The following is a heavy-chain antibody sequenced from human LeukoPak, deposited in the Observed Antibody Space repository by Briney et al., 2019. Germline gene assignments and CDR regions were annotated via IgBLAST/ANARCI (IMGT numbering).Heavy chain of an antibody. CDR3: ARGLLRRDIVVVPAAIRRGYFGY. D-gene: IGHD2-2*02. J-gene: IGHJ4*02. Sequence: SETLSLTCAVSGGSISNYYWSWIRQPPGKGLEWIGEINHSGSTNYNPSLKSRVTISVDTSKNQFSLKLSSVTAADTAAYYCARGLLRRDIVVVPAAIRRGYFGYWGQGTLVTVSS. CDR1: GGSISNYY. CDR2: INHSGST. V-gene: IGHV4-34*01.